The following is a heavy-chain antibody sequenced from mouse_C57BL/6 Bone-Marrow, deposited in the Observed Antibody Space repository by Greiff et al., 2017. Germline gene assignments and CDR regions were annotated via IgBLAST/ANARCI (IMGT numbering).Heavy chain of an antibody. D-gene: IGHD1-1*01. CDR2: IDPEDGDT. J-gene: IGHJ1*03. CDR1: GFNIKDYY. Sequence: EVHLVESGAELVRPGASVKLSCTASGFNIKDYYMHWVKQRPEQGLEWIGRIDPEDGDTEYAPKFQGKATMTADTSSNTAYLQLSSLTSEDTAVYYCTTSTLLLLRSRWYFDVWGTGTTVTVSS. V-gene: IGHV14-1*01. CDR3: TTSTLLLLRSRWYFDV.